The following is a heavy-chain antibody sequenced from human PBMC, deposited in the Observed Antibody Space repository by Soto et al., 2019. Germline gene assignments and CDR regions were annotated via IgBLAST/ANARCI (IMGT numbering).Heavy chain of an antibody. CDR3: AKYTSGSMVDY. CDR2: IYYGGST. D-gene: IGHD6-19*01. CDR1: GGSISSSNYH. V-gene: IGHV4-39*01. Sequence: PSETLSLTCIVSGGSISSSNYHWCWIRQPPGKGLEWIGTIYYGGSTFYTPSLRSRVTISLDTSKDQFSLNLSSVTAADTAIYYCAKYTSGSMVDYWGQGTLVTVS. J-gene: IGHJ4*02.